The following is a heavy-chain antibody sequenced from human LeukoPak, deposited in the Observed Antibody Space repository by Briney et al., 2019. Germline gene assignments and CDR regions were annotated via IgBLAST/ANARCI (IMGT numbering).Heavy chain of an antibody. CDR2: IKPDGSDT. V-gene: IGHV3-74*01. Sequence: GGSLRLSCGASGFTFTTHWIHWVRQAPGKGLVWVSRIKPDGSDTNYADSVKGRFTISRDNAKNTVYLQMNSLRAEDTAVYYCARNLYYYDSSGYYYYWGQGTLVTVSS. CDR3: ARNLYYYDSSGYYYY. J-gene: IGHJ4*02. CDR1: GFTFTTHW. D-gene: IGHD3-22*01.